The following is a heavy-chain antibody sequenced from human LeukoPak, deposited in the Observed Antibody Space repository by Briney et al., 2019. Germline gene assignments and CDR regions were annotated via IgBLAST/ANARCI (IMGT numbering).Heavy chain of an antibody. CDR2: IYHSGST. CDR3: ASVGGFSGFYYYYYMDV. Sequence: SETLSLTCTVSGYSISSGYYWGWMRQPPGKGLEWIGTIYHSGSTYYNPSLKSRVTISVDTSKNQFSLKLSSVTAADTAVYYCASVGGFSGFYYYYYMDVWGKGTTVTVSS. V-gene: IGHV4-38-2*02. CDR1: GYSISSGYY. D-gene: IGHD3-10*01. J-gene: IGHJ6*03.